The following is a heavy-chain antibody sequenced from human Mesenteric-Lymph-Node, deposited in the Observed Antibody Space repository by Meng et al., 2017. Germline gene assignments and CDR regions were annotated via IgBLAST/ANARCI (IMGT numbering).Heavy chain of an antibody. CDR3: TTVGRARSGESYSDH. D-gene: IGHD3-10*01. Sequence: GESLKISCAVSGFTFNNAWMSWVRQAPGKGLEWLGRIKTKSEGGATYYAGSVRGRFTISRDDSKDTVYLQMNSLKTEDTALYYCTTVGRARSGESYSDHWGQGALVTVSS. V-gene: IGHV3-15*01. CDR1: GFTFNNAW. CDR2: IKTKSEGGAT. J-gene: IGHJ4*02.